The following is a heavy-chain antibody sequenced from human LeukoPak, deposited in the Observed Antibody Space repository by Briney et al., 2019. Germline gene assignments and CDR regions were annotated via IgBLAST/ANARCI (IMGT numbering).Heavy chain of an antibody. CDR3: ARDRIGYCSSTSCHRGMYYYYYMDV. CDR1: GYTFTSYY. J-gene: IGHJ6*03. D-gene: IGHD2-2*02. CDR2: INPSGGST. Sequence: GASVKVSCKASGYTFTSYYMHWVRQAPGQGLEWMGIINPSGGSTSYAQKFQGRVTMTRDMSTSTVYMELSSLRSEDTAVYYCARDRIGYCSSTSCHRGMYYYYYMDVWGKGTTVTVSS. V-gene: IGHV1-46*01.